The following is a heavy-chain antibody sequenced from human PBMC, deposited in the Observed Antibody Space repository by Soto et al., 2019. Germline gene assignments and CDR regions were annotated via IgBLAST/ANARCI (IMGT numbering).Heavy chain of an antibody. CDR3: VKDIHEQLVVSHFES. V-gene: IGHV3-9*01. CDR1: GFTFESYA. D-gene: IGHD2-15*01. CDR2: ISWNSGSI. Sequence: EVQLVESGGGSVQPGRSLRLSCVASGFTFESYAMHWVRQVPGKGLEWVSGISWNSGSIGYEDSVKGRFTISRDNAQKSLYLEMNTLRVEDTAFYYCVKDIHEQLVVSHFESWGQGALVTFSS. J-gene: IGHJ4*02.